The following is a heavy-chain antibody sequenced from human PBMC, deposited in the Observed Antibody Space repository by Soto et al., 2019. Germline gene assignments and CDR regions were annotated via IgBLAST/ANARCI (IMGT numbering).Heavy chain of an antibody. CDR3: SKDNFYPGDYFYALDV. J-gene: IGHJ6*02. Sequence: GGSLRLSCEVSGFNFEDYGIHWVRQRPGKGLEWVSGINWNSRSVAYADSVKGRFTISRDNAKNSLYLQMNSLGVEDTAFYYCSKDNFYPGDYFYALDVWGQGTTVTVSS. D-gene: IGHD4-17*01. CDR2: INWNSRSV. CDR1: GFNFEDYG. V-gene: IGHV3-9*01.